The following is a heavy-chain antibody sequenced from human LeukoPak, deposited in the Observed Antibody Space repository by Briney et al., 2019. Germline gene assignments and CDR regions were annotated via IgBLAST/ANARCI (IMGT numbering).Heavy chain of an antibody. V-gene: IGHV4-59*01. CDR1: GGSISSYY. CDR3: ARVPRGDYVDY. D-gene: IGHD3-10*01. Sequence: SETLSLTCTVSGGSISSYYWSWIRQPPGKGLEWIGYIYYSGSTNYNPSLKSRVTISVDTSKNQFSLKLSSVTAADTAVYYCARVPRGDYVDYWGQGTLVTVSS. J-gene: IGHJ4*02. CDR2: IYYSGST.